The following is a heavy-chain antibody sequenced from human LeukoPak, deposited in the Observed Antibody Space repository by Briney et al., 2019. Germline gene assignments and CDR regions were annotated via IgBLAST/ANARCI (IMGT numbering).Heavy chain of an antibody. J-gene: IGHJ4*02. CDR2: IYHSGST. CDR1: GGSISSDGYS. Sequence: SETLSLTCAVSGGSISSDGYSWSWIRPPPGKGLAWIGCIYHSGSTYHNPSLKSRVTISVDRAKNQFSLKLSSVTAADTAVYYCARDRSGYDGGLDYWGQGTLVTVSS. CDR3: ARDRSGYDGGLDY. D-gene: IGHD5-12*01. V-gene: IGHV4-30-2*01.